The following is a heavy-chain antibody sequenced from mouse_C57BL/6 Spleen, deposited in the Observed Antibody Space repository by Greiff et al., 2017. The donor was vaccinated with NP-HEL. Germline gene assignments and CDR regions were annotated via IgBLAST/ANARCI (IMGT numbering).Heavy chain of an antibody. CDR1: GFTFSDYY. CDR3: AREGANWDRAMDY. V-gene: IGHV5-16*01. Sequence: EVHLVESEGGLVQPGSSMKLSCTASGFTFSDYYMAWVRQVPEKGLEWVANINYDGSSTYYLDSLKCRFIFSRDKAKNILYLQMSSLKSEDTATYYCAREGANWDRAMDYWGQGTSVTVSS. CDR2: INYDGSST. J-gene: IGHJ4*01. D-gene: IGHD4-1*02.